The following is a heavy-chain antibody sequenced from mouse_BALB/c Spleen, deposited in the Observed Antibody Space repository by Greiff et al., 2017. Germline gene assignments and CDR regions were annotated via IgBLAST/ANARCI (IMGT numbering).Heavy chain of an antibody. CDR3: ARNDYDEGYYYAMDY. J-gene: IGHJ4*01. Sequence: VHLVESGPGLVAPSQSLSITCTVSGFSLTSYGVHWVRQSPGKGLEWLGVIWSGGSTDYNAAFISRLSISKDNSKSQVFFKMNSLQANDTAIYYCARNDYDEGYYYAMDYWGQGTSVTVSS. CDR2: IWSGGST. V-gene: IGHV2-2*02. CDR1: GFSLTSYG. D-gene: IGHD2-4*01.